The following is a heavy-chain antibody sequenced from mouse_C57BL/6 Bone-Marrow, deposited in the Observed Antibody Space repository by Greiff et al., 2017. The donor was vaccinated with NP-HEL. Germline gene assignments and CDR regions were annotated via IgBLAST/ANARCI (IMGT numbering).Heavy chain of an antibody. J-gene: IGHJ1*03. CDR3: TRDLWYWYFDV. Sequence: EVKLVESGEGLVKPGGSLKLSCAASGFTFSSYAMSWVRQTPEKRLEWVAYISSGGDYISYADTVKGRFTISRDNARNTLYLQMSSLKSEDTAMYYCTRDLWYWYFDVWGTGTTVTVSS. CDR1: GFTFSSYA. CDR2: ISSGGDYI. D-gene: IGHD1-1*02. V-gene: IGHV5-9-1*02.